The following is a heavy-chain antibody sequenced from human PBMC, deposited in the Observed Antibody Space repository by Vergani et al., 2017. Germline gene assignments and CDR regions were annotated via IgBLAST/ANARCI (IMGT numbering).Heavy chain of an antibody. D-gene: IGHD3-10*01. J-gene: IGHJ4*02. Sequence: QVQLQQWGAGLLKPSETLSLTCAVYGGSFSGYYWSWIRQPPGKGLEWIGEINHSGSTNYNPSLKSRVTISVDTSKNQFSLKLSSVTAADTAVYYCARGRHPRRRYYGSGSYRSDRSTTIDYWGQGTLVTVSS. CDR1: GGSFSGYY. V-gene: IGHV4-34*01. CDR3: ARGRHPRRRYYGSGSYRSDRSTTIDY. CDR2: INHSGST.